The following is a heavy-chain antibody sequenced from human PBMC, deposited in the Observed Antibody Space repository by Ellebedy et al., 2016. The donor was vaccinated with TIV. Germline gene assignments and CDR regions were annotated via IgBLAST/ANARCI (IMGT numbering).Heavy chain of an antibody. CDR3: VTQWGLD. Sequence: GGSLRLSXAASGFIFRTYWMSWVRQAPGKGLEWVANIKEGGTKRYYVDSVKGRFSISRDDAKNSIYLQMNSLRVEDTAIYYCVTQWGLDWGQGTLVTVSS. CDR2: IKEGGTKR. V-gene: IGHV3-7*01. D-gene: IGHD1-26*01. J-gene: IGHJ4*02. CDR1: GFIFRTYW.